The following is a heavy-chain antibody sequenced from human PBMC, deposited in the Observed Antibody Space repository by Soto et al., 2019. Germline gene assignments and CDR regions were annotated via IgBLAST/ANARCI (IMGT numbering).Heavy chain of an antibody. D-gene: IGHD1-1*01. CDR3: AREPATAKPEGVDF. J-gene: IGHJ4*02. V-gene: IGHV1-2*02. CDR2: INPNSGGT. Sequence: ASVKVSCKASGYTFSDYYIHRVRQAPGQGLEWMGWINPNSGGTKYAPKFQGGVTMTRDTSITTAYMELSRLRSGDTAVYYCAREPATAKPEGVDFWGQGTLVTVSS. CDR1: GYTFSDYY.